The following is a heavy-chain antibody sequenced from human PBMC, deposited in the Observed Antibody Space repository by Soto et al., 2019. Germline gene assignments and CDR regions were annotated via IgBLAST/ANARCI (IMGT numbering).Heavy chain of an antibody. V-gene: IGHV1-46*03. D-gene: IGHD3-10*01. CDR1: GYIFTSYY. J-gene: IGHJ4*01. CDR2: INPFDGSR. Sequence: GASVKVSCKASGYIFTSYYIHWVRQAPGQGLEWMGWINPFDGSRMFAQSFQGRDTMTRNTTKSTVYKEESSLRSEDTAVYYCSRVDPGETSPFDHWG. CDR3: SRVDPGETSPFDH.